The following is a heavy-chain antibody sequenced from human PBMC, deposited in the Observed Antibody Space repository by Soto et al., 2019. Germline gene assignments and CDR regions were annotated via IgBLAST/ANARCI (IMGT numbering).Heavy chain of an antibody. CDR1: GGSFSGYY. CDR2: ITHSGST. D-gene: IGHD3-16*02. V-gene: IGHV4-34*01. Sequence: QVQLQQWGAGLLKPSETLSLTCAVYGGSFSGYYWRWIREPPGKGLEWIGEITHSGSTNYNPYLKSRVTISVDTCKDPFSLKLSSVTAADTAVYYCARGRRDYDYVWGSYRSYYFDYWGQGTLVTVSS. J-gene: IGHJ4*02. CDR3: ARGRRDYDYVWGSYRSYYFDY.